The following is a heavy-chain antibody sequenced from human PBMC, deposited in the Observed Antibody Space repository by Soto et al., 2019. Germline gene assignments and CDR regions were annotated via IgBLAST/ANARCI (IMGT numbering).Heavy chain of an antibody. CDR2: IYYSGST. CDR3: ARVSSTSNPQSYFDF. Sequence: PSETLSLTCTVSGGSISSGGYYWSWIRQHPGKGLEWIGYIYYSGSTYYNPSLKSRVTISVDTSKNQFSLKLSSVTAADTAVYYCARVSSTSNPQSYFDFWREATLLTV. CDR1: GGSISSGGYY. V-gene: IGHV4-31*03. J-gene: IGHJ4*02. D-gene: IGHD2-15*01.